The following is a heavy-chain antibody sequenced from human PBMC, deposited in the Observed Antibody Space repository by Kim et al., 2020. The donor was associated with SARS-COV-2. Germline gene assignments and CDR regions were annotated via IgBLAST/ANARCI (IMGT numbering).Heavy chain of an antibody. V-gene: IGHV4-39*01. CDR2: IYYSGST. CDR1: GGSISSSSYY. Sequence: SETLSLTCTVSGGSISSSSYYWGWIRQPPGKGLEWIGSIYYSGSTYYNPSLKSRVTISVDTSKNQFSLKLSSVTAADTAVYYCASLRWGYCSGGSCLDYWGQGTLVTVSS. J-gene: IGHJ4*02. D-gene: IGHD2-15*01. CDR3: ASLRWGYCSGGSCLDY.